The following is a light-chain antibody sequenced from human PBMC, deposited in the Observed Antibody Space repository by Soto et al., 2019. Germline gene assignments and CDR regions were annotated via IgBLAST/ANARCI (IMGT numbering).Light chain of an antibody. V-gene: IGLV2-8*01. CDR3: SSYAGSNNLV. J-gene: IGLJ3*02. CDR2: EVS. Sequence: QSVLTQPPSASGSPGQPATISCTGTSSDVGGYNYVSWYQQHPGKAPKLMIYEVSKRPSGVPDRFSGSKSGNTASLTVSGLQAEDEADYYCSSYAGSNNLVFGGGTKVTVL. CDR1: SSDVGGYNY.